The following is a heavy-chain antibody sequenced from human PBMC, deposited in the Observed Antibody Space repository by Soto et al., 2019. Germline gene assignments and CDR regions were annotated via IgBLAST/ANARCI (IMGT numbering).Heavy chain of an antibody. CDR2: IYYSGST. Sequence: QLQLQESGPGLVKPSETLSLTCTVSGGSISSSSYYWGWIRQPPGKGLEWIGSIYYSGSTYYNPSLKSRVTISVDTSKNQFSLKLSSVTAADTAVYYCARGYCSSTSCYDYFDYWGQGTLVTVSS. V-gene: IGHV4-39*01. J-gene: IGHJ4*02. CDR1: GGSISSSSYY. CDR3: ARGYCSSTSCYDYFDY. D-gene: IGHD2-2*01.